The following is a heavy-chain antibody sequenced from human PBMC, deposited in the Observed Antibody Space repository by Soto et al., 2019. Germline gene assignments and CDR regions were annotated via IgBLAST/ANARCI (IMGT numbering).Heavy chain of an antibody. CDR1: GFTFSSYA. Sequence: EVQLLESGGGLVQPGGSLRLSCAASGFTFSSYAMSWVRQAPGKGLEWVSAISGSGGSTYYADSVKGRFTISRDNSKNSLYLQMDSLRAEDTAVYYCAKVGYYDSSGYYYVADFDYWGQGTLVTVSS. J-gene: IGHJ4*02. CDR2: ISGSGGST. D-gene: IGHD3-22*01. V-gene: IGHV3-23*01. CDR3: AKVGYYDSSGYYYVADFDY.